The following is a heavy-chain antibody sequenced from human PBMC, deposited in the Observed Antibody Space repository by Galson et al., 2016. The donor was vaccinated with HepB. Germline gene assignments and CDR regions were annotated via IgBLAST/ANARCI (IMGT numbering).Heavy chain of an antibody. D-gene: IGHD3-10*01. CDR1: GGSFNGNY. V-gene: IGHV4-59*01. J-gene: IGHJ6*02. CDR2: IYYSGNT. CDR3: AREAVGYSTSGTPPYGMDV. Sequence: ETLSPTCAVYGGSFNGNYWSWVRQPPGTGLEWIGYIYYSGNTNYNPSLKSRVTISIDTSKNQFSLNLSSVTAADTAMYYCAREAVGYSTSGTPPYGMDVWGQGTTVTVSS.